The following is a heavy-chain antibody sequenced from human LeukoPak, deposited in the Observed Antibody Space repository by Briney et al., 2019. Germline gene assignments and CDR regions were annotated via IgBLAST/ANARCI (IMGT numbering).Heavy chain of an antibody. Sequence: GGSLRLSCAASGFTFSSYGMHWVRQAPGKGLEWVAIISYDGSNKYYADSVQGRFTISRDNSKNTLYLQMNSLRAEDTAVYYCAKHYDPHAFDIWGQGTLVTVSS. CDR1: GFTFSSYG. CDR2: ISYDGSNK. V-gene: IGHV3-30*18. CDR3: AKHYDPHAFDI. J-gene: IGHJ3*02. D-gene: IGHD3-22*01.